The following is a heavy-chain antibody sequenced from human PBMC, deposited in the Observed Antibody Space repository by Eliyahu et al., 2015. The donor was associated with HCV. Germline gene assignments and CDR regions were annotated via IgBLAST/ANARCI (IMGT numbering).Heavy chain of an antibody. CDR1: GGXLNSXL. V-gene: IGHV1-69*04. Sequence: QVQLEQSGAEXKKPGSSVKVSCQXSGGXLNSXLISWVRQAPGQGIEWMGRFIPSLGIADXAQRFQGRVTISADKSTSTVYMELISLRSEDTAIYYCARDKAGVDSWGGAHGMDVWGQGTTVTVSS. J-gene: IGHJ6*02. CDR2: FIPSLGIA. CDR3: ARDKAGVDSWGGAHGMDV. D-gene: IGHD6-13*01.